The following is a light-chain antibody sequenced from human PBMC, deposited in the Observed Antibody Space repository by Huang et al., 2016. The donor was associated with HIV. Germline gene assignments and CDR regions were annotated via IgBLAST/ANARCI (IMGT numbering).Light chain of an antibody. V-gene: IGKV4-1*01. CDR2: WAS. J-gene: IGKJ2*01. Sequence: DIVMTQSPDSLAVSLGVRVTITCKSSQSVLYTSDNKNYLAWYQQKPGQPPKLLIYWASTRESGVPDRFSGSGSGTDFTLTIGNLQAEDVAIYYCHQYYTTPYTFGQGTRLEI. CDR3: HQYYTTPYT. CDR1: QSVLYTSDNKNY.